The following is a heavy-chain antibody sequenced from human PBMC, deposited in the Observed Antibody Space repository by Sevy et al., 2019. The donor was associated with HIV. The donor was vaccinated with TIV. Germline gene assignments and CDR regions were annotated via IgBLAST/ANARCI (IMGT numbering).Heavy chain of an antibody. J-gene: IGHJ4*02. Sequence: SENLSLNCTVSGGSLNSYYWSWIRQPPGKGLEWIGYLFYTDSTNYNPSLKSRVTISVDRSKNQFSLELRSVTAADTAVYYCARDSDSGLDYWGQGTLVTVSS. CDR1: GGSLNSYY. CDR3: ARDSDSGLDY. CDR2: LFYTDST. D-gene: IGHD4-17*01. V-gene: IGHV4-59*01.